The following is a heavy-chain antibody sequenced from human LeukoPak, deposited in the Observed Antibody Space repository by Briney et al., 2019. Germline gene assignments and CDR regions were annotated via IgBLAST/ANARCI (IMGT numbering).Heavy chain of an antibody. V-gene: IGHV4-38-2*02. D-gene: IGHD3-22*01. CDR2: IYHIGST. CDR3: AKSNGYGLVDI. CDR1: GYSISSGYY. Sequence: KSSETLSLTCTVSGYSISSGYYWGWIRQPPGKGLEWIGNIYHIGSTYYSPSLKRRVTISLDTSRNQFSLKLNSVTAADTAVYYCAKSNGYGLVDIWGQGTVVTVSS. J-gene: IGHJ3*02.